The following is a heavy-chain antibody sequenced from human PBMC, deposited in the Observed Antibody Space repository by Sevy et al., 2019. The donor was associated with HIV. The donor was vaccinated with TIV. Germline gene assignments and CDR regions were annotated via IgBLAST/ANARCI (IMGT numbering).Heavy chain of an antibody. CDR3: VAANTWQDY. D-gene: IGHD2-15*01. V-gene: IGHV3-74*01. Sequence: GGSLRLSCGASGFTFSNYAMSWVRQAPGKGPVWVSGVNSDGSSTNYADSVKGRFTMSRDSAKNTLYLQMNSLRAEDTAVYFCVAANTWQDYWGQGTLVTVSS. CDR2: VNSDGSST. J-gene: IGHJ4*02. CDR1: GFTFSNYA.